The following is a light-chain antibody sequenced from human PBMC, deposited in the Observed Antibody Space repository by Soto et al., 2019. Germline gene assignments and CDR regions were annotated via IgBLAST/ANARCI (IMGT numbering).Light chain of an antibody. V-gene: IGKV3-15*01. CDR2: GAS. CDR3: QQYHDWPLT. CDR1: QSISSN. Sequence: EIVLTQSPATLSVSPGESAALSCRASQSISSNLVWYQQKPGQPPRLLISGASTRATGIPARFSGSGSGTEFTLTISSLQSEDLAVYHCQQYHDWPLTFGGGTKVEIK. J-gene: IGKJ4*01.